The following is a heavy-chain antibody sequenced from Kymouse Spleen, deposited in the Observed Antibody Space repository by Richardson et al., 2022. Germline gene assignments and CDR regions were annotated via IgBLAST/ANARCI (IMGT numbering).Heavy chain of an antibody. CDR3: TTRYNWNYGGDAFDI. CDR1: GFTFSNAW. CDR2: IKSKTDGGTT. V-gene: IGHV3-15*01. J-gene: IGHJ3*02. D-gene: IGHD1-7*01. Sequence: EVQLVESGGGLVKPGGSLRLSCAASGFTFSNAWMSWVRQAPGKGLEWVGRIKSKTDGGTTDYAAPVKGRFTISRDDSKNTLYLQMNSLKTEDTAVYYCTTRYNWNYGGDAFDIWGQGTMVTVSS.